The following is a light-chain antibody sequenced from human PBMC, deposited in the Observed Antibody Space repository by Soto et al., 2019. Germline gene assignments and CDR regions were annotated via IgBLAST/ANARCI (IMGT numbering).Light chain of an antibody. Sequence: QSALTQPASVSGSPGQSITNSCTGTSSDVGSYNFVSWYQQHPGKAPKLMIYEGSKRPSGVSNRFSGSKSGNTASLTISGLQAEDEADYHCCSYAGDSAWVFGGGTKVTV. V-gene: IGLV2-23*01. CDR1: SSDVGSYNF. J-gene: IGLJ3*02. CDR2: EGS. CDR3: CSYAGDSAWV.